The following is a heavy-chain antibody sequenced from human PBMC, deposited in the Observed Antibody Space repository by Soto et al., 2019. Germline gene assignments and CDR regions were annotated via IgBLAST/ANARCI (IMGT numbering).Heavy chain of an antibody. CDR3: ARDLQTYYYYYYYMDV. CDR2: ISAYNGNT. V-gene: IGHV1-18*01. J-gene: IGHJ6*03. Sequence: ASVKVSCKASGYTFTSYGISWVRQAPGQGLEWMGWISAYNGNTNYAQKLQGRVTMTTDTSTSTAYMELRSLRSDDTAVYYCARDLQTYYYYYYYMDVWGKGTTVTVSS. D-gene: IGHD4-4*01. CDR1: GYTFTSYG.